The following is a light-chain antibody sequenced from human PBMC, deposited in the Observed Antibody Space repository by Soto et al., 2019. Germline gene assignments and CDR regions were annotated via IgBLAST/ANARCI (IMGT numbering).Light chain of an antibody. V-gene: IGLV2-14*01. CDR1: SGDVGGYNY. CDR3: CSYTTSNTRQIV. J-gene: IGLJ1*01. CDR2: DVS. Sequence: QSVLTQPASVSGSPGQSITIFCTGTSGDVGGYNYVSWYQQHPGKAPKFMIYDVSNRPSGVSNRFSGSKSGNTASLTISGLQAEDEADYYCCSYTTSNTRQIVFGTGTKVTVL.